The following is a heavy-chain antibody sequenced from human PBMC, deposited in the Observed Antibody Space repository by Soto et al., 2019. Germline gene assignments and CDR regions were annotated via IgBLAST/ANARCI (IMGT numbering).Heavy chain of an antibody. V-gene: IGHV3-23*01. CDR1: GFTFSSYA. J-gene: IGHJ4*02. CDR3: AKHFDSGCPDY. Sequence: VQLLESGGGLVQPGGSLRLSCAASGFTFSSYALSWVRQAPGKGLEWVSIIGESGGSTFYADSVKGRCTISRDNSKNTLYLQMNNLRAEDTAVYYCAKHFDSGCPDYWGQGTLVTVSS. D-gene: IGHD6-19*01. CDR2: IGESGGST.